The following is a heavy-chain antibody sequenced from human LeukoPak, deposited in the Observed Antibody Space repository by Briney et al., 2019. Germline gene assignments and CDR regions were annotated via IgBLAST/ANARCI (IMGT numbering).Heavy chain of an antibody. CDR1: GCSISSSIYN. J-gene: IGHJ5*02. CDR2: IYFSGPE. D-gene: IGHD6-13*01. Sequence: SETLSLTCTVSGCSISSSIYNWAWLRQPPGKGLKWNGNIYFSGPEYYKPSLKSRITIAVATSKNQFSLNLTSVTAADTVVNYCARHRDYSSSSPTLFGPWGQGTLVTVSS. V-gene: IGHV4-39*01. CDR3: ARHRDYSSSSPTLFGP.